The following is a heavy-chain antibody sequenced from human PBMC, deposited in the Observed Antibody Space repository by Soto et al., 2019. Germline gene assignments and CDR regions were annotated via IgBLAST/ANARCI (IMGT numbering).Heavy chain of an antibody. J-gene: IGHJ4*02. V-gene: IGHV4-59*01. CDR1: GGSINSDY. CDR2: IFYSGYT. D-gene: IGHD5-12*01. CDR3: ARGVATNEFDS. Sequence: PSETLSVTCTVSGGSINSDYWSWIRQPPGKGLEWIGYIFYSGYTKHDPSLKSRVTISVDTSKNQFSLTLSSVTAADTAVYHCARGVATNEFDSWGQGTLVTVS.